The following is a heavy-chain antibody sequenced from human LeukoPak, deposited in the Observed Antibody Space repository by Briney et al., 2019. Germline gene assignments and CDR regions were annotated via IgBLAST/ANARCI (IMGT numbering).Heavy chain of an antibody. D-gene: IGHD2-21*01. CDR3: ARDRCGGDCYSDAFYI. CDR2: IYTSGST. J-gene: IGHJ3*02. Sequence: PSETLSLTCTVSGGSISSGSYYWSWIRQPAGKGMEWIGRIYTSGSTNYNPSLKSRVTISVDTSKNQFSLKLSSVTAADTAVYYCARDRCGGDCYSDAFYIWGQGTMVTVSS. CDR1: GGSISSGSYY. V-gene: IGHV4-61*02.